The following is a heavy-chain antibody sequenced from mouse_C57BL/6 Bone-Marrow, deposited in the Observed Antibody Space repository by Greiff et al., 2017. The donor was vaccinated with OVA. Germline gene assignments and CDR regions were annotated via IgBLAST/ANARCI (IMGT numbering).Heavy chain of an antibody. Sequence: VHVKQSGTVLARPGASVKMSCKTSGYTFTSYWMYWVKQRPGQGLEWIGAIYPGNSDTSYNQKVKGKVKLTAVTSASTAYMELSSLTNKDSAVYYCTSNYSWFAYWGQGTLVTVSA. CDR1: GYTFTSYW. V-gene: IGHV1-5*01. J-gene: IGHJ3*01. CDR2: IYPGNSDT. D-gene: IGHD2-1*01. CDR3: TSNYSWFAY.